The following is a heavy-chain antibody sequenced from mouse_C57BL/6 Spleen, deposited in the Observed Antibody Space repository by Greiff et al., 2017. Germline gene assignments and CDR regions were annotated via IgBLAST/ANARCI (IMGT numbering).Heavy chain of an antibody. CDR1: GYTFTDYN. CDR2: INPNNGGT. V-gene: IGHV1-22*01. D-gene: IGHD2-3*01. CDR3: ARCDGYYAWFAY. Sequence: VQLKESGPELVKPGASVKMSCKASGYTFTDYNMHWVKQSHGKSLEWIGYINPNNGGTSYNQKFKGKATLTVNKSSSTAYMELRSLTSEDSAVYYCARCDGYYAWFAYWGQGTLVTVSA. J-gene: IGHJ3*01.